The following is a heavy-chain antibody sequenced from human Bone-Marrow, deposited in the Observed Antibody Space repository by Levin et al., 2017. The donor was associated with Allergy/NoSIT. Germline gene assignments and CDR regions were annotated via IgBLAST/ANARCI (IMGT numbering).Heavy chain of an antibody. Sequence: ASVKVSCRASGYTFSNYGISWVRQAPGQGLEWMGWISAYNGNTYYEQKLQGRVTMTTDTSTRTAYMELRSLRGDDTAVYYCARHSANTGVRIIPGMANNMDVWGQGTTVTVSS. CDR1: GYTFSNYG. D-gene: IGHD3-3*01. CDR3: ARHSANTGVRIIPGMANNMDV. CDR2: ISAYNGNT. V-gene: IGHV1-18*01. J-gene: IGHJ6*02.